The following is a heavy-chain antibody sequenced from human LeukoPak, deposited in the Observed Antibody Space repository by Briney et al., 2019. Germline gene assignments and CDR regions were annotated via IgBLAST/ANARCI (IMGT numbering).Heavy chain of an antibody. D-gene: IGHD5-12*01. V-gene: IGHV3-30*04. CDR3: ARVYSWLLGYDY. J-gene: IGHJ4*02. CDR1: GFTFGSYA. Sequence: PGRSLRLSCAASGFTFGSYAMHWVRQAPGKGLEWVAVISYDGSNKYYADSVKGRFTISRDNSKNTLYLQMNSLGAEDTAVYYCARVYSWLLGYDYWGQGTLVTVSS. CDR2: ISYDGSNK.